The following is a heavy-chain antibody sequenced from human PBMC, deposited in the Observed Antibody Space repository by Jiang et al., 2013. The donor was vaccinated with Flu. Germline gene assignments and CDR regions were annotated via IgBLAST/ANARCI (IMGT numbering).Heavy chain of an antibody. Sequence: QDGSEKYYVDSVKGRFTISRDNAKNSLYLQMNSLRAEDTAVYYCARLTYYYDSSGYDYWGQGTLVTVSS. D-gene: IGHD3-22*01. CDR2: QDGSEK. V-gene: IGHV3-7*01. J-gene: IGHJ4*02. CDR3: ARLTYYYDSSGYDY.